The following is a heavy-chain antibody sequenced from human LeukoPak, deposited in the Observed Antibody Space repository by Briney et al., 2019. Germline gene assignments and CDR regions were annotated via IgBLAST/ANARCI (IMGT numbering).Heavy chain of an antibody. D-gene: IGHD3-22*01. CDR3: ARHRYYYDSSGYYYQP. J-gene: IGHJ5*02. V-gene: IGHV4-59*01. Sequence: PSETLSLTCSVSGASISSYYWSWIRQPPGKGLEWIGYIYYSGSTNYNPSLKSRVTISVDTSKNQFSLRLSSVTAADTAVYYCARHRYYYDSSGYYYQPWGQGTLVTVSS. CDR1: GASISSYY. CDR2: IYYSGST.